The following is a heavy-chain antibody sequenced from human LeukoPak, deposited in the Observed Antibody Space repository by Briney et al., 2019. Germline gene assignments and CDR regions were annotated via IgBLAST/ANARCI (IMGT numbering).Heavy chain of an antibody. CDR1: GFTFSTYW. Sequence: PGGSLRLSCAASGFTFSTYWMHWVRQAPGKGLVWVSRINSDGSSAFYADSVKGRFTISRDNAQNSLYLQMDSLRAEDTAVYYCARCGTPNNYYYSGMDVWGQGTTVTVSS. CDR3: ARCGTPNNYYYSGMDV. J-gene: IGHJ6*02. V-gene: IGHV3-74*01. D-gene: IGHD1-26*01. CDR2: INSDGSSA.